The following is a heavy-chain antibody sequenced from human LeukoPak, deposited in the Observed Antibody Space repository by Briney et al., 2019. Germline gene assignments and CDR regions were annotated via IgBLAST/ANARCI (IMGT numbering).Heavy chain of an antibody. CDR1: GFTFGDYA. CDR3: TSYYDSSGYPGDY. D-gene: IGHD3-22*01. Sequence: GGSLRLSCTASGFTFGDYAMSWFRQAPGKGLEWVGFIRSKAYGGTTEYAASVKGRFTISRDDSKSIAYLQMNSLKAEDTAVYYCTSYYDSSGYPGDYWGQGTLVTVSS. V-gene: IGHV3-49*03. CDR2: IRSKAYGGTT. J-gene: IGHJ4*02.